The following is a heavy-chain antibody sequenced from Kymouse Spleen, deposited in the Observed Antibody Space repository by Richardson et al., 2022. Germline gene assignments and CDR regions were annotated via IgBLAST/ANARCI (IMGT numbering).Heavy chain of an antibody. Sequence: QVQLVQSGAEVKKPGSSVKVSCKASGGTFSSYAISWVRQAPGQGLEWMGGIIPIFGTANYAQKFQGRVTITTDESTSTAYMELSSLRSEDTAVYYCAR*RYFDWLLWPDAFDIWGQGTMVTVSS. CDR1: GGTFSSYA. V-gene: IGHV1-69*05. CDR3: AR*RYFDWLLWPDAFDI. D-gene: IGHD3-9*01. J-gene: IGHJ3*02. CDR2: IIPIFGTA.